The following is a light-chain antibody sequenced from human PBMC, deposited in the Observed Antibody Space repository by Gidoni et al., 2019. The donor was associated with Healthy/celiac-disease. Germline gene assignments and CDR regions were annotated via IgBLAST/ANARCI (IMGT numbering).Light chain of an antibody. Sequence: DIQMTQSLSSLSASVGDRVTITCRASQIISSYLNWYQQKPGKAPTLLIYAASSLQSGVPSRFSGSGSGTDFTLTISSLQPEDFATYYCQQSYSTPTFGGGTKVEIK. CDR3: QQSYSTPT. CDR1: QIISSY. V-gene: IGKV1-39*01. CDR2: AAS. J-gene: IGKJ4*01.